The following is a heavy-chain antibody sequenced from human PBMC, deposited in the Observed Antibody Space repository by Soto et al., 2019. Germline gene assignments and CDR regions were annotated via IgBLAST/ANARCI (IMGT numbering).Heavy chain of an antibody. CDR3: ARGRGFWSGYRWFDP. J-gene: IGHJ5*02. V-gene: IGHV4-34*01. D-gene: IGHD3-3*01. CDR1: GGSFSGYY. Sequence: QVQLQQWGAGLLKPSETLSLTCAVYGGSFSGYYWSWIRQPPGKGLEWIGEINHSGSTNYNPSLKRRVTKSVDTSKNQFSLKLSSVTAADTAVYYCARGRGFWSGYRWFDPWGQGTLVTVSS. CDR2: INHSGST.